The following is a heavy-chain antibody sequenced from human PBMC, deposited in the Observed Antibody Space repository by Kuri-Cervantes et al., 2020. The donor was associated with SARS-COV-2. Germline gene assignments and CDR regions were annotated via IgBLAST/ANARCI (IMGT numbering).Heavy chain of an antibody. D-gene: IGHD1-26*01. CDR3: ARDQRRYRANDAPYYF. J-gene: IGHJ4*02. Sequence: SETLSLTCSVYGGSFSGYYWSWIRQPPGKGLEWIGEINHSGSTNYNPSLKSRVTISIDTSKNQLSLKLTSVTAADTAVYYCARDQRRYRANDAPYYFWGQGTLVTVSS. V-gene: IGHV4-34*01. CDR1: GGSFSGYY. CDR2: INHSGST.